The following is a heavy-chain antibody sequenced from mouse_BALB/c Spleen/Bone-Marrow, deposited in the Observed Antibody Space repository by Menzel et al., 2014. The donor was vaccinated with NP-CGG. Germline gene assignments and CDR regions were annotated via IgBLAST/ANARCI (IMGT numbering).Heavy chain of an antibody. CDR1: GYTFTDYV. D-gene: IGHD2-4*01. CDR3: ARCGGLRDFDY. Sequence: VQGVESGPELVKPGASVKMSCKASGYTFTDYVISWVKQRTGQGLEWIGEIYPGSGSTYYNEKFKGKATLTADKSSNTAYMQLSSLTSEDSAVYYCARCGGLRDFDYWGQGTPLTVSS. J-gene: IGHJ2*01. CDR2: IYPGSGST. V-gene: IGHV1-77*01.